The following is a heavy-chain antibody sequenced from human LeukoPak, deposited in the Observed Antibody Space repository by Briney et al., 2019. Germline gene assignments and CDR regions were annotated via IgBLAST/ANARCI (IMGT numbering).Heavy chain of an antibody. V-gene: IGHV3-30-3*01. CDR2: ISYDGSNK. J-gene: IGHJ4*02. D-gene: IGHD6-6*01. CDR1: GFTFSSYA. CDR3: ASPYSSSSVVNY. Sequence: GGSLRLSCAASGFTFSSYAMHWVRQAPGKGLEWVAVISYDGSNKYYADSVKGRFTISRDNAKNTLYLQMNSLRAEDTAVYYCASPYSSSSVVNYWGQGTLVTVSS.